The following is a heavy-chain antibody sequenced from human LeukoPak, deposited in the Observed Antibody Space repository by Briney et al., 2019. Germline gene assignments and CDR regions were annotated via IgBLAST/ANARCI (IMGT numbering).Heavy chain of an antibody. J-gene: IGHJ6*03. Sequence: ALVKVSCKASGYTFTGHYMHWVRQAPGQGLEWMGWINPNSGGTNYAQKFQGRVTMTRDTSISTAYMELSRLRSDDTAVYYCARDGGYCSGGSCYLGYYYYYMDVWGKGTTVTVSS. CDR2: INPNSGGT. CDR3: ARDGGYCSGGSCYLGYYYYYMDV. V-gene: IGHV1-2*02. CDR1: GYTFTGHY. D-gene: IGHD2-15*01.